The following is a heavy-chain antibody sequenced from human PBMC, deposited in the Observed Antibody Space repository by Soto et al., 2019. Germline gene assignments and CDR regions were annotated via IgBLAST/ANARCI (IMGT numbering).Heavy chain of an antibody. Sequence: GGSLRLSCAASGFTFSSYGMHWVRQAPGKGLEWVAVISYDGSNKYYADSVKGRFTISRDNSKNTLYLQMNSLRAEDTAVYYCAKATYYYDSSQETYLDYWGQGTLVTVSS. D-gene: IGHD3-22*01. J-gene: IGHJ4*02. CDR3: AKATYYYDSSQETYLDY. V-gene: IGHV3-30*18. CDR1: GFTFSSYG. CDR2: ISYDGSNK.